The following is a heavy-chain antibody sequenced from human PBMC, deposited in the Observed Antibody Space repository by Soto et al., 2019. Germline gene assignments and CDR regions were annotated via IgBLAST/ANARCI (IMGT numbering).Heavy chain of an antibody. V-gene: IGHV1-18*01. CDR1: GYTFASYA. CDR2: ISAYNGNT. Sequence: QVQLVQSGDEVKKPGASVKDSCKASGYTFASYAISWMRQAPGQGLAWMGWISAYNGNTNYAQKLQGRVTMTTDTSTSTAYRELRSLRSDDTAVYYCARDPPPPDYWGQGTLVTVSS. J-gene: IGHJ4*02. CDR3: ARDPPPPDY.